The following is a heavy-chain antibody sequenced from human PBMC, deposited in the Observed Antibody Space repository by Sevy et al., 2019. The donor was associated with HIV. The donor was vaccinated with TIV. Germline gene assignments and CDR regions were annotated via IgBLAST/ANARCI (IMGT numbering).Heavy chain of an antibody. J-gene: IGHJ3*01. CDR3: AGGRFDSSGSFDAFDV. D-gene: IGHD3-22*01. V-gene: IGHV3-23*01. Sequence: GGSLRLSCAASGLTFSSYAMNWVRQAPGKGLDWVSTIYGTAGVTYYADSVNGRFTISRDNSKNTLFLQMNSLRAEDTAVYDCAGGRFDSSGSFDAFDVWGQGTMVTVSS. CDR1: GLTFSSYA. CDR2: IYGTAGVT.